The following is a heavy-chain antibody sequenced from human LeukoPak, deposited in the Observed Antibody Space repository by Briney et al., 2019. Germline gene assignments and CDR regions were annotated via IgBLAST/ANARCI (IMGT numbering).Heavy chain of an antibody. CDR1: AGSISSSSYY. CDR3: ARHSSSWYSHFDY. J-gene: IGHJ4*02. V-gene: IGHV4-39*01. CDR2: IYYSGST. D-gene: IGHD6-13*01. Sequence: PSETLSLTCTVSAGSISSSSYYCGWIRQPPGKGLEWIGSIYYSGSTYYNPSLKSRVTISVDTSKDQFSLKLSSVTAADTAVYYCARHSSSWYSHFDYWGQGTLVSVSS.